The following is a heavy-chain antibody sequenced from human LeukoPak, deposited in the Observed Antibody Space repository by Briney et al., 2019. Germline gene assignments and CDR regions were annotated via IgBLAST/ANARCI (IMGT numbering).Heavy chain of an antibody. CDR1: GYTFTSYD. D-gene: IGHD3-3*01. CDR2: ISTYNGNT. J-gene: IGHJ4*02. V-gene: IGHV1-18*01. CDR3: ARVGYTSGCDH. Sequence: ASVKVSCKASGYTFTSYDINWVRQAPGQGLEWMGWISTYNGNTNYVQRLQGRVTMTTDTPTNTVHMELRSLRSDDAAVYYCARVGYTSGCDHWGQGTLVTVSS.